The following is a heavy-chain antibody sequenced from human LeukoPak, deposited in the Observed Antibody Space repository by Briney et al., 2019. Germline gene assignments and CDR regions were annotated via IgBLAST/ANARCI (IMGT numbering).Heavy chain of an antibody. D-gene: IGHD3-16*02. V-gene: IGHV4-30-4*01. CDR2: IYYSGST. CDR3: ARGGLMITLGGVIVQTPFDY. CDR1: GGSISSGDYY. J-gene: IGHJ4*02. Sequence: SETLSLTCTVSGGSISSGDYYWSWIRQPPGKGLERIGYIYYSGSTYYNPSLKSRVTISVDTSKNQFSLKLSSVTAADTAVYYCARGGLMITLGGVIVQTPFDYWGQGTLVTVSS.